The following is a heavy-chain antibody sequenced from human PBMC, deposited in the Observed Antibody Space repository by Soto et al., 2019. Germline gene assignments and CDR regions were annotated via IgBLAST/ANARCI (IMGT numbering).Heavy chain of an antibody. Sequence: PGGSLRLSCAASGFTFSSYAMSWVRQAPGKGLEWVSVIYSGGSTYYADSVKGRFTISRDNSKNTLYLQMNSLRAEDTAVYYCARSTPDYVDDFDSWGQGTMVTVSS. V-gene: IGHV3-66*01. CDR1: GFTFSSYA. D-gene: IGHD4-17*01. J-gene: IGHJ3*02. CDR3: ARSTPDYVDDFDS. CDR2: IYSGGST.